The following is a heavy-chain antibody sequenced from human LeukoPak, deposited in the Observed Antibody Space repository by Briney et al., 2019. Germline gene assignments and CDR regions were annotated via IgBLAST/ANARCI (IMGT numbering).Heavy chain of an antibody. CDR2: INHSGST. CDR3: ARGVGYYGSGSYYIGATTFDY. V-gene: IGHV4-34*01. D-gene: IGHD3-10*01. J-gene: IGHJ4*02. CDR1: GGSFSGYY. Sequence: SETLSLTCAVYGGSFSGYYWSWIRQPPGKGLEWIGEINHSGSTNYNPSLKSRVTISVDTSKNQFSLKLSSVTAADTAVYYCARGVGYYGSGSYYIGATTFDYWGQGTLVTVSS.